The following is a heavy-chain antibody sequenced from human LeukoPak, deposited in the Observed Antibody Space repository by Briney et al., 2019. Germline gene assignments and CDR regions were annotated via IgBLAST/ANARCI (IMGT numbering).Heavy chain of an antibody. CDR1: GFTVSSNH. V-gene: IGHV3-53*01. CDR3: AGAGSYYPFDY. J-gene: IGHJ4*02. CDR2: IYSGDYT. D-gene: IGHD3-10*01. Sequence: PGGSLRLSCAASGFTVSSNHMSWVRQAPGKGLEWVSVIYSGDYTYYADSVKGRFTISTDNSKNTLYLHMINLRTEDTAVYYCAGAGSYYPFDYWGQGTLVTVSS.